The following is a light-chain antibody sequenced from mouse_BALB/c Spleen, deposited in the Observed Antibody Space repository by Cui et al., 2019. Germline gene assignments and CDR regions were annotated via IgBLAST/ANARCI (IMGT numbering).Light chain of an antibody. CDR3: LQYDNLFT. Sequence: DIQMPQSPSSLSASVGAKVTITCKASQDINKFLAWYQHKPGKGPRLLIHSTSPLQPGIPSRFSGSGSGRDYSFSISNLEPEDIATYYCLQYDNLFTFGSGTKLEIK. CDR1: QDINKF. J-gene: IGKJ4*01. V-gene: IGKV19-93*01. CDR2: STS.